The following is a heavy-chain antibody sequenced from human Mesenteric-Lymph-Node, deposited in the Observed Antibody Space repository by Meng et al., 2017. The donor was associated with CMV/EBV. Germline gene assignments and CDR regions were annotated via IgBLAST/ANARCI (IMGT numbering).Heavy chain of an antibody. CDR3: ARDDYYGSGRGMDV. CDR2: IWYDGSNK. V-gene: IGHV3-33*01. D-gene: IGHD3-10*01. CDR1: GFTFSNYG. J-gene: IGHJ6*02. Sequence: GESLKISCAASGFTFSNYGIHWVRQAPGKGLEWVAIIWYDGSNKYYADSVKGRFTISRDNAKNTLYLQMNSLRAEDTAVYYCARDDYYGSGRGMDVWGQGTTVTVSS.